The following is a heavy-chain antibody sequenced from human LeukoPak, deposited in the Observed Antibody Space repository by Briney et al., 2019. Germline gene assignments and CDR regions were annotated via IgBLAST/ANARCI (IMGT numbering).Heavy chain of an antibody. CDR2: IYKGDNT. D-gene: IGHD6-19*01. CDR1: RITVSNNH. Sequence: GGSLRLSCVASRITVSNNHINWGRHAPGMRLEWVSVIYKGDNTYYADSVQGRFTISKDNSKHTLYLQMNSLRPEDTAVYFCARASRWLAFDNWGQGTLVTVSS. J-gene: IGHJ4*02. CDR3: ARASRWLAFDN. V-gene: IGHV3-66*01.